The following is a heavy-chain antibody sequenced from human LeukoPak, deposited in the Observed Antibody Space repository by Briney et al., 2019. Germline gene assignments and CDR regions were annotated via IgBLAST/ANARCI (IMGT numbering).Heavy chain of an antibody. CDR1: GFTFSTYG. CDR2: ISDDGKST. Sequence: GGSLRLSCAASGFTFSTYGMNWVRQTPGKGLDWVSSISDDGKSTYYADSVKGRFTISRDNSKNILYLQMDSLRAEDTAVYYCAKRVPHSSSTVYFDSWGQGTLVIVSS. CDR3: AKRVPHSSSTVYFDS. V-gene: IGHV3-23*01. D-gene: IGHD6-6*01. J-gene: IGHJ4*02.